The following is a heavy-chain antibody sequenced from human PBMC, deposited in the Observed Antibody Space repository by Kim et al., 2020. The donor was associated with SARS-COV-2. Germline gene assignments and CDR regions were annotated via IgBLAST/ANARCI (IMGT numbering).Heavy chain of an antibody. V-gene: IGHV3-30*04. CDR1: GFTFSSYA. CDR2: ISYDGSNK. Sequence: GGSLRLSCAASGFTFSSYAMHWVRQAPGKGLEWVAVISYDGSNKYYADSVKGRFTISRDNSKNTLYLQMNSLRAEDTAVYYCAASSYSFDYWGQGTLVTVSS. J-gene: IGHJ4*02. CDR3: AASSYSFDY.